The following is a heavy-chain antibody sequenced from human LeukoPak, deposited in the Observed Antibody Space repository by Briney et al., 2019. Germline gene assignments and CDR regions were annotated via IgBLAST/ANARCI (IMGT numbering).Heavy chain of an antibody. V-gene: IGHV1-69*04. CDR3: VRYYCSSTSCYGGSINYFDY. D-gene: IGHD2-2*01. Sequence: GSSVKVSCKASGGTFSSYAISWVRQAPGQGLEWMGRIIPILGIANYAQKFQGRVTITADKSTSTAYMELSSLRSEDTAVYYCVRYYCSSTSCYGGSINYFDYWGQGTLVTVSS. CDR2: IIPILGIA. J-gene: IGHJ4*02. CDR1: GGTFSSYA.